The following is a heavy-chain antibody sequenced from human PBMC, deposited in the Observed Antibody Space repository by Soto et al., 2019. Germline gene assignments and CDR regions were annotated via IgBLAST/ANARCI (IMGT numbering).Heavy chain of an antibody. CDR1: GFSFSSYA. CDR3: ATSPSPLAGTGDY. CDR2: ISGSGANT. V-gene: IGHV3-23*01. Sequence: PGGSLRLSCAASGFSFSSYAMSWVRQAPGKGLEWVSSISGSGANTYYVDSVKGRFTVSRDNSKNTLYLQMSSLRAEDTAVYYCATSPSPLAGTGDYWGQGTLVTVSS. J-gene: IGHJ4*02. D-gene: IGHD6-19*01.